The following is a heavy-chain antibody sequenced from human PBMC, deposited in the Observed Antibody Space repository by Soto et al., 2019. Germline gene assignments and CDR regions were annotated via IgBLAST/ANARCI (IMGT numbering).Heavy chain of an antibody. CDR1: GGSISSGGYY. J-gene: IGHJ6*02. CDR3: ARDRPSYDFWSGYYSRPDYYYYGMDV. V-gene: IGHV4-31*03. D-gene: IGHD3-3*01. Sequence: LSLTCTVSGGSISSGGYYWSWIRQHPGKGLEWIGYIYYSGSTYYNPSLKSRVTISVDTSKNQFSLKLSSVTAADTAVYYCARDRPSYDFWSGYYSRPDYYYYGMDVWGQGTTVTVSS. CDR2: IYYSGST.